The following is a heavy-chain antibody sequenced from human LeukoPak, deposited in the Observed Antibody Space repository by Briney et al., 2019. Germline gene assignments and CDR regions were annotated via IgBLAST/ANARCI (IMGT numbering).Heavy chain of an antibody. Sequence: SVKVSCKASGGTFSSYAISWVRQAPGQGLEWMGGIIPIFGTANYAQKFQGRVTITADKSTSTAYMELSSLRSEDTAVYYCASDYGDYAGLDYWGQGTLVTVSS. J-gene: IGHJ4*02. CDR1: GGTFSSYA. V-gene: IGHV1-69*06. D-gene: IGHD4-17*01. CDR2: IIPIFGTA. CDR3: ASDYGDYAGLDY.